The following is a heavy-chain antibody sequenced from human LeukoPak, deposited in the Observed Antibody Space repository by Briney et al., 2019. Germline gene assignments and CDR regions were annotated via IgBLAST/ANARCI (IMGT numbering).Heavy chain of an antibody. CDR1: GFTFSRYS. CDR2: ISDTGYYI. J-gene: IGHJ4*02. V-gene: IGHV3-21*01. D-gene: IGHD2-2*01. Sequence: GGSLRLSCAASGFTFSRYSMNWVRQAPGKGLEWVSSISDTGYYIYYADSVKGRFTISRDNAKNSLFLQINNLRAEDTAVYYCANHLACGSTTCPSFDSWGQGTLVTVSS. CDR3: ANHLACGSTTCPSFDS.